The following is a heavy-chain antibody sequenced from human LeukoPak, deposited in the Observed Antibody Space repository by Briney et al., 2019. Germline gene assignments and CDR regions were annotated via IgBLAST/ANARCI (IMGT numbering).Heavy chain of an antibody. D-gene: IGHD3-22*01. CDR3: ARDSSITTPRGGFDI. Sequence: GASVKVSCKASGYMFIGYYIHWVRQAPGQGLEWMGWINPNRGGTNYAQKFRGRVTMTRAPSINTAYMEVISLASDDTAVYYCARDSSITTPRGGFDIWGQGTKVTVSS. J-gene: IGHJ3*02. CDR1: GYMFIGYY. CDR2: INPNRGGT. V-gene: IGHV1-2*02.